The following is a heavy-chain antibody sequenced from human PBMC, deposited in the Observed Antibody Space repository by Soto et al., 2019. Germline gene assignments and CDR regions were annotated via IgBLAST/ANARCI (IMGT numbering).Heavy chain of an antibody. CDR1: GFILSSYG. D-gene: IGHD6-13*01. CDR3: ARVRSRSGPYYYYGMDV. J-gene: IGHJ6*02. Sequence: QEQLAESGGGVVQPGRSLRLSCVASGFILSSYGMHWVRQAPGKGLEWVAVIWDDGSNQYYADSVKGRFTISRDNSKNTLYLQMNSLRADDTAGYYWARVRSRSGPYYYYGMDVWGQGTTVNVPS. CDR2: IWDDGSNQ. V-gene: IGHV3-33*01.